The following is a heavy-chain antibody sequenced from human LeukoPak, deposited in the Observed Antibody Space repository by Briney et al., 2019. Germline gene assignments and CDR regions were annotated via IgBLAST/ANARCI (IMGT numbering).Heavy chain of an antibody. Sequence: PSETLSLTCAVSGGSISSSNWWSWVRPPPGKGREWIGEIYHSGSTNYNPSLKSRVTISVDKSKNQFSLKLSSVTAADTAVYYCARASEGSSGWYDYWGQGTLVTVSS. V-gene: IGHV4-4*02. CDR3: ARASEGSSGWYDY. D-gene: IGHD6-19*01. CDR1: GGSISSSNW. CDR2: IYHSGST. J-gene: IGHJ4*02.